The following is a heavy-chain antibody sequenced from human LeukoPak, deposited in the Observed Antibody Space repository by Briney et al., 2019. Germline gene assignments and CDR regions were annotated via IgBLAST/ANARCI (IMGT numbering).Heavy chain of an antibody. CDR2: INPNSGGT. CDR3: ARGAFYYYGSGSYSGMDV. V-gene: IGHV1-2*02. J-gene: IGHJ6*02. Sequence: ASVKVSCKASGYTFTGYYMHWVRQPPGQGLEWMGWINPNSGGTNYAQKFQGRVTMTRDTSISTAYMELSRLRSDDTAVYYCARGAFYYYGSGSYSGMDVWGQGTTVTVSS. CDR1: GYTFTGYY. D-gene: IGHD3-10*01.